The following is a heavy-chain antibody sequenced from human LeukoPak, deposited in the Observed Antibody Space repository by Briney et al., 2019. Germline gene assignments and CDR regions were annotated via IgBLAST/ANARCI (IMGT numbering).Heavy chain of an antibody. CDR2: IKHDGSEK. D-gene: IGHD3-3*01. CDR1: GFTFSSYW. Sequence: GGSLRLSCAASGFTFSSYWLSWVRQAPGKGLEWVANIKHDGSEKYYIDSVKGRFTVSRDNAKNSLYLQMNSLRAEDTAVYYCARDSSIFGVFWGQGTLVTVSS. CDR3: ARDSSIFGVF. J-gene: IGHJ4*02. V-gene: IGHV3-7*01.